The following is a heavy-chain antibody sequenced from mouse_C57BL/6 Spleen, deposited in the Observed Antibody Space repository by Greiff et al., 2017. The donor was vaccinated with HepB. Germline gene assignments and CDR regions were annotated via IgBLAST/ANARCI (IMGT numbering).Heavy chain of an antibody. CDR1: GFSFTSYA. D-gene: IGHD1-1*01. J-gene: IGHJ4*01. CDR3: ARRATVVADYAMDY. Sequence: VKLVESGPGLVAPSQSLSISCTVSGFSFTSYAISWVRQPPGKGLEWLGVIWTGGGTNYNSALKSRLSISKDDSKSQVCLKMNSLQTDDPAMYYCARRATVVADYAMDYWGQGTSVSVSS. V-gene: IGHV2-9-1*01. CDR2: IWTGGGT.